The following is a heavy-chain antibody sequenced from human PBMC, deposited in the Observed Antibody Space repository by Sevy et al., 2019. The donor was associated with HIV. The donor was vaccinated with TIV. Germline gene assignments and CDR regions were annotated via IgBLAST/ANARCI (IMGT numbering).Heavy chain of an antibody. D-gene: IGHD1-26*01. J-gene: IGHJ3*01. CDR2: ISGRDSST. CDR3: AKVTLWELLAAHDAFDV. V-gene: IGHV3-23*01. Sequence: GGSLRLSCAAPGFPFSGYVLNWVRQAPGKGLEWVSSISGRDSSTYYADSVRGRFIISRDNSENTLYLQMNGLRAEDTAVYYCAKVTLWELLAAHDAFDVWGQGTMVTVSS. CDR1: GFPFSGYV.